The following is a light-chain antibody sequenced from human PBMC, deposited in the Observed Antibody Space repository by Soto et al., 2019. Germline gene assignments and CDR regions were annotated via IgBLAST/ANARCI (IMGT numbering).Light chain of an antibody. V-gene: IGKV1-5*01. CDR1: QSISTW. CDR2: DAS. Sequence: DIQMTQSPSALSASVGDRVTITCRASQSISTWLAWYQQKPRKAPKLLIYDASSLESGVPSRFSGSGSGTEFTLTISSLQPDDFATYYCQQYNSYSSTFGQGTKVDIK. CDR3: QQYNSYSST. J-gene: IGKJ1*01.